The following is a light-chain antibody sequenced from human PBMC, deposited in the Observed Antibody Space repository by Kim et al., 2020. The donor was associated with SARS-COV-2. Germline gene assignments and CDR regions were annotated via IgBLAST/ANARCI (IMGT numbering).Light chain of an antibody. CDR2: SAS. V-gene: IGKV1D-12*01. J-gene: IGKJ2*01. CDR1: QGVGNW. Sequence: DIQMTQSPSSVSASVGDRVTINCRASQGVGNWLSWYQQKPGKAPKLLIYSASRLQSGIPLRFSGSGSGTDFTLTISCLQPEDFATYYCQQSNTFPYTFGQGTKLEI. CDR3: QQSNTFPYT.